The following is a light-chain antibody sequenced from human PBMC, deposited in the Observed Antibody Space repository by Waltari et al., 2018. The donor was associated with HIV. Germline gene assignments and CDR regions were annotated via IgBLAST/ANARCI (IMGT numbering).Light chain of an antibody. J-gene: IGLJ2*01. V-gene: IGLV2-14*03. CDR3: ASFTGDNTVI. CDR2: DVD. CDR1: DSDFGLYKL. Sequence: AVTQPASVSGLPGQSTTISCTGDDSDFGLYKLVSWYQQHSGRPPILILYDVDSRASGVSDRFSGAMSGNTASLTISGLRAEDEGHYYCASFTGDNTVIFGGGTEVTVL.